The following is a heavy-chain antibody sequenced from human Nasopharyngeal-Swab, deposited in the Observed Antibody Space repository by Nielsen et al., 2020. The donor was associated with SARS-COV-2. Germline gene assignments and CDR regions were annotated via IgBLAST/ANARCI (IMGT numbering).Heavy chain of an antibody. CDR2: IYYSGST. D-gene: IGHD3-3*01. V-gene: IGHV4-61*08. J-gene: IGHJ4*02. Sequence: SETLSLTCTVSGGSISSGGYYWSWIRQHPGKGLEWIGYIYYSGSTNYNPSLKSRVTISVDTSKNQFSLKLSSVTAADTAVYYCARAGAEMIFGVVITFDYWGQGTLVTVSS. CDR3: ARAGAEMIFGVVITFDY. CDR1: GGSISSGGYY.